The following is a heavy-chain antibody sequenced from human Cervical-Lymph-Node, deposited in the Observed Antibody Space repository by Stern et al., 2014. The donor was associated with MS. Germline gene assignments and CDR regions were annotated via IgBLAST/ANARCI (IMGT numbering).Heavy chain of an antibody. D-gene: IGHD6-19*01. CDR2: MYPGDSDT. J-gene: IGHJ4*02. CDR3: ARHCAKREQCAFDY. CDR1: GYSFTSYW. Sequence: EMQLVESGAEVQKPGESLKISCKGFGYSFTSYWIGWVRQMPGKGLEWMGIMYPGDSDTRYSPSFQGQVTISADKSISTAYLQWSSLKASDTAMYYCARHCAKREQCAFDYWGQGTLVTVSS. V-gene: IGHV5-51*01.